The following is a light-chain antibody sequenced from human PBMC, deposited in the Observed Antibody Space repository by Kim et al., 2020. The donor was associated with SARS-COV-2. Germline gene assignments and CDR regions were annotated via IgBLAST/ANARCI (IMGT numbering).Light chain of an antibody. J-gene: IGLJ3*02. CDR1: SGSIAMDI. Sequence: GRTVRIRCTRRSGSIAMDIVTWFQQRPGRAPTTVFYADDKRPSGVPARFSGSAVASANSASLTISERRVEDEAYYNVRCYNANDGVFGEGTKFTVL. V-gene: IGLV6-57*03. CDR2: ADD. CDR3: RCYNANDGV.